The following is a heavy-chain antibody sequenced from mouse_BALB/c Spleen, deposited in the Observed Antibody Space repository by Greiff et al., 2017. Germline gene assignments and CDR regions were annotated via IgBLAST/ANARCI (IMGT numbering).Heavy chain of an antibody. J-gene: IGHJ2*01. V-gene: IGHV1-69*01. CDR1: GYTFTDYW. D-gene: IGHD2-10*02. CDR2: IDTSDSYT. CDR3: ARSGYGNYPDY. Sequence: QVQLQQPGAELVMPGASVKMSCKASGYTFTDYWMHWVKQRPGQGLEWIGAIDTSDSYTSYNQKFKGKATLTVDESSSTAYMQLSSLTSEDSAVYYCARSGYGNYPDYGGQGTTLTVSS.